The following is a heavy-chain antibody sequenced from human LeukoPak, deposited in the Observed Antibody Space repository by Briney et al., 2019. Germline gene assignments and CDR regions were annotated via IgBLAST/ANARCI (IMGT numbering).Heavy chain of an antibody. CDR1: GFTVSSNY. D-gene: IGHD6-13*01. CDR3: ARSSLIAAGGYYYYYGMDV. Sequence: GGSLRLSCAASGFTVSSNYMSWVRQAPRKGLEWVSVIYSGGSTYYADSVKGRFTISRDNSKNTLYLQMNSLRAEDTAVYYCARSSLIAAGGYYYYYGMDVWGQGTTVTVSS. J-gene: IGHJ6*02. V-gene: IGHV3-53*01. CDR2: IYSGGST.